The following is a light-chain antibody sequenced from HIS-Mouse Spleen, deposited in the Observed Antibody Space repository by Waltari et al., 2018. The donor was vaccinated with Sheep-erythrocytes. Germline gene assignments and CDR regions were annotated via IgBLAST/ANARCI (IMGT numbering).Light chain of an antibody. Sequence: SYELTQPPSVSVSPGQTASITCSGDKLGDKYACWYQQKPGQSPVLVIYQDSQRPSGNPERFSGSNSGNTATLTISGTQAMDEADYYCQAWDSSTAWVFGGGTKLTVL. J-gene: IGLJ3*02. CDR1: KLGDKY. CDR3: QAWDSSTAWV. V-gene: IGLV3-1*01. CDR2: QDS.